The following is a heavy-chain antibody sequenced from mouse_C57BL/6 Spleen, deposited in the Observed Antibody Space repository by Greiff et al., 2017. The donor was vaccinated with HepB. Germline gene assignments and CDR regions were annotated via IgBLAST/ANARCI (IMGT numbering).Heavy chain of an antibody. CDR3: EAGGSGYGYFDY. Sequence: VQLQQSGPGLVKPSQSLSLTCSVTGYSITSGYNWNWIRQFPGNKLEWMGYISYDGSNNYNPSLKNRISITRDTSKNQFFLKLNSVTTEDTATYYCEAGGSGYGYFDYWGQGTTLTVSS. CDR1: GYSITSGYN. J-gene: IGHJ2*01. V-gene: IGHV3-6*01. CDR2: ISYDGSN. D-gene: IGHD3-2*02.